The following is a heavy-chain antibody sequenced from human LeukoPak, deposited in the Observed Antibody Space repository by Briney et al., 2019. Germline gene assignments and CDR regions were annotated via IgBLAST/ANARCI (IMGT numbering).Heavy chain of an antibody. D-gene: IGHD2-15*01. CDR1: GGSISSGSYY. Sequence: SETLSLTCTVSGGSISSGSYYWSWIPQPAGKGLEWIGRIYTSGSTNYNPSLKSRVTISVDTSKNQFSLKLSSVTAADTAVYYCARTSRAATIGAFDIWGQGTMVTVSS. V-gene: IGHV4-61*02. J-gene: IGHJ3*02. CDR2: IYTSGST. CDR3: ARTSRAATIGAFDI.